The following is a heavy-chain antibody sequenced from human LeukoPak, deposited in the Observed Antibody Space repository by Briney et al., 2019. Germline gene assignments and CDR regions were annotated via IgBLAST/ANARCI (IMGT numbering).Heavy chain of an antibody. CDR1: GFTVSSNY. J-gene: IGHJ6*03. V-gene: IGHV3-53*01. CDR2: IYSGGST. CDR3: ARGGNGSGSYPYYYYYYMDV. D-gene: IGHD3-10*01. Sequence: GGSLRLSCAASGFTVSSNYMSWVRQAPGKGLEWVSVIYSGGSTYYADSVKGRFTISRDNSKNTLYLQMNSLRAEDTAVYYCARGGNGSGSYPYYYYYYMDVWGKGTTVTISS.